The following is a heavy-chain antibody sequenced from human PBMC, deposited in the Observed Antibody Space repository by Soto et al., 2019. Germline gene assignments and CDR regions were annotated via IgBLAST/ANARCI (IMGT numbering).Heavy chain of an antibody. CDR2: TRHDGSNT. Sequence: QVQLVESGGGVVQPGRSLRLSCAASGFTFSGYGMHWVRQAPGKGLEWVAVTRHDGSNTYYADSVRGRFTISRDNSKKTLYLQMNSLRAEDTAVYYCARDGVGATTYFGYFDYWGHGTLVTVSP. CDR3: ARDGVGATTYFGYFDY. CDR1: GFTFSGYG. D-gene: IGHD1-26*01. V-gene: IGHV3-33*01. J-gene: IGHJ4*01.